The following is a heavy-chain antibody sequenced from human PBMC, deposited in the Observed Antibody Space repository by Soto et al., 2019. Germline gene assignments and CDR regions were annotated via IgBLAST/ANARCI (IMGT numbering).Heavy chain of an antibody. Sequence: GYSVQVSCKASGGTFSSYAISWVRQAPGQGLEWMGGIIPIFGTANYAQKFQGRVTITADESTSTAYMELSSLRSEDTAVYYWARRVRGSGYSTHGYFDDWGQGPLVTV. CDR2: IIPIFGTA. J-gene: IGHJ4*02. V-gene: IGHV1-69*01. D-gene: IGHD3-3*01. CDR1: GGTFSSYA. CDR3: ARRVRGSGYSTHGYFDD.